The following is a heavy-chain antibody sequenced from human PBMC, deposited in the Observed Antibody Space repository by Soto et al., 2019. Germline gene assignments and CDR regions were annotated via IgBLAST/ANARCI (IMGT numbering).Heavy chain of an antibody. V-gene: IGHV3-15*01. J-gene: IGHJ4*02. CDR1: EFTFANAW. Sequence: EVQLVESGGDLVKPGGSLRLSCAASEFTFANAWISWVRQAPGKGLEWVGRIKSKADGGTTDYAAPVKGRFTISRDESQNTLYLKMNSLKTEETAVYYCTSLYSGHWGQGTLVTVSS. CDR2: IKSKADGGTT. D-gene: IGHD2-15*01. CDR3: TSLYSGH.